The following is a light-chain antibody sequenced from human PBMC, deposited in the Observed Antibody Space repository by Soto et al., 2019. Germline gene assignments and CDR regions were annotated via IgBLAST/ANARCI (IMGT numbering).Light chain of an antibody. J-gene: IGKJ2*01. Sequence: IVLTQSPATLSLSPGERATLSCRASQSLSTNYLAWYQQKPGQAPRLLMYGASHRATGIPDRFSGSGSGTDFTLTISRLEPEDFAVYYCQQYGGSPSTFGQGTKLEIK. V-gene: IGKV3-20*01. CDR1: QSLSTNY. CDR2: GAS. CDR3: QQYGGSPST.